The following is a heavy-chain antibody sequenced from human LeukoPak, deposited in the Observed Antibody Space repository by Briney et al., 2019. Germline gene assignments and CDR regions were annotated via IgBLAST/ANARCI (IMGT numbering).Heavy chain of an antibody. CDR1: GGSFSGYY. Sequence: SETLSLTCAVYGGSFSGYYWSWIRQPPGKGLEWIGEINHSGSTNYNPSLKSRVTISVDTSKNQFSLKLSSVTAADTAVYYCARRPSSSWQRAVDYWGQGTLVTVSS. D-gene: IGHD6-13*01. V-gene: IGHV4-34*01. J-gene: IGHJ4*02. CDR3: ARRPSSSWQRAVDY. CDR2: INHSGST.